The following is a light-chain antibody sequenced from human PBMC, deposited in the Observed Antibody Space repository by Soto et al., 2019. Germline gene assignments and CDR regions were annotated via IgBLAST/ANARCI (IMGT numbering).Light chain of an antibody. CDR2: DVS. J-gene: IGLJ2*01. Sequence: QSALTQPASVSGSPGQSITISCTGTSSDVGGYNYVSWYQQHPGKAPKLMIYDVSNRPSGVSNRFSGAKSGNTASLTISGLQAEDEAGYYCSSYTSSSTQGVFGGGTKLTVL. CDR3: SSYTSSSTQGV. CDR1: SSDVGGYNY. V-gene: IGLV2-14*01.